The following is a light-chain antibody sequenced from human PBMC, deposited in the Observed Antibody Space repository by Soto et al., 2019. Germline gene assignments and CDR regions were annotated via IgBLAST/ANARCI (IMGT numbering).Light chain of an antibody. CDR1: QSVSSTY. V-gene: IGKV3-20*01. Sequence: EIVLTQSPATLSLSPGERATLSCRASQSVSSTYVAWYQQKPGQTPRLLIYGASSRATGIPDRFSGSGSGTDFTLTISRLEPEDFAVYYCQQYGSSITFGQGTRLEIK. CDR3: QQYGSSIT. CDR2: GAS. J-gene: IGKJ5*01.